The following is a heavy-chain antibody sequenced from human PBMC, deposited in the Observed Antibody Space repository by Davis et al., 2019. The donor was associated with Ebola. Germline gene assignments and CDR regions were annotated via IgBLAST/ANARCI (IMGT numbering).Heavy chain of an antibody. CDR1: GYTFTNYE. J-gene: IGHJ4*02. D-gene: IGHD1-26*01. V-gene: IGHV1-18*01. CDR2: ISAYTANT. Sequence: ASVKVSCKTSGYTFTNYEIDWVRQAPGQGLEWMGWISAYTANTNYVDNLQGRVTMTTDTSTGTAYMELTSLKSDDTAVYYCARMTPIGSGSLFDNWGQGTLVTVSS. CDR3: ARMTPIGSGSLFDN.